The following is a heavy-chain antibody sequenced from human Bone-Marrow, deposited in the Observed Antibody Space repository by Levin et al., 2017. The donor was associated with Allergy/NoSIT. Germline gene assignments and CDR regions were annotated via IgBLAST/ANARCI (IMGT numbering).Heavy chain of an antibody. D-gene: IGHD6-19*01. V-gene: IGHV3-23*01. CDR3: AGHSSGWYM. J-gene: IGHJ4*02. CDR1: GFTFSSYA. Sequence: PSETLSLTCAASGFTFSSYAMSWVRQAPGKGLEWVSAISGSGGSTYYADSVKGRFTISRDNSKNTLYLQMNSLRAEDTAVCSNAGHSSGWYMGGQGTLVTVSS. CDR2: ISGSGGST.